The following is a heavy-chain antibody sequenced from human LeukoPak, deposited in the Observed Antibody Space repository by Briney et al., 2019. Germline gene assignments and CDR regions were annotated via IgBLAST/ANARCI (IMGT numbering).Heavy chain of an antibody. J-gene: IGHJ4*02. Sequence: GGSLRLSCVASGFTFSDYSMNWVRQAPGKGLEWISYVGISSGNTKYADSVKGRFTISGDKAKNSLYLQMNSLRVEDTAVYYCARDTKYAFDNWGQGTLVTVSS. V-gene: IGHV3-48*01. CDR3: ARDTKYAFDN. CDR2: VGISSGNT. CDR1: GFTFSDYS. D-gene: IGHD2-2*01.